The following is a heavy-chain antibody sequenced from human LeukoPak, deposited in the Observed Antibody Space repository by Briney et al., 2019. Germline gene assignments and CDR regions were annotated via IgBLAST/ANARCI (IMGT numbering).Heavy chain of an antibody. Sequence: VASVKVSCKASGYTFTSYDINWVRQATGQGLEWMGWMNPNSGNTGYAQKFQGRVTMTRNTSISTAYMELSSLRSEDTAVYYCARGGGYSYDYGMDIWGQGTTVTVSS. CDR2: MNPNSGNT. CDR1: GYTFTSYD. D-gene: IGHD5-18*01. V-gene: IGHV1-8*01. J-gene: IGHJ6*02. CDR3: ARGGGYSYDYGMDI.